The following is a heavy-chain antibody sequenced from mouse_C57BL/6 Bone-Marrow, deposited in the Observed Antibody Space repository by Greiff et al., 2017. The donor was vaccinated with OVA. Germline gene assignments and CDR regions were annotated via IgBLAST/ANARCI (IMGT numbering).Heavy chain of an antibody. J-gene: IGHJ4*01. V-gene: IGHV5-4*01. CDR3: AREEGIFTTVVAANAMDY. D-gene: IGHD1-1*01. CDR1: GFTFSSYA. Sequence: EVKLVESGGGLVKPGGSLKLSCAASGFTFSSYAMSWVRQTPEKRLEWVATISDGGSYTYYPDNVKGRFTISRDNAKNNLYLQMSHLKSEDTAMYYGAREEGIFTTVVAANAMDYWGQGTSVTVSS. CDR2: ISDGGSYT.